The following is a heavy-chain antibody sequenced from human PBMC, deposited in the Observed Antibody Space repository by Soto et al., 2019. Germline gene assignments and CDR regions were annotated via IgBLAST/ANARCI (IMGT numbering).Heavy chain of an antibody. CDR3: ARDRLGSGSYDY. Sequence: PSETLSLTCAVSGGSIISSTYSFNCIRQPPWKGLEWIGYIYHSGSTSYNPSLNSRVTISVDRSKNQFSLRLNSVTAADTAVYYCARDRLGSGSYDYWGQGTLVTVSS. J-gene: IGHJ4*02. V-gene: IGHV4-30-2*01. D-gene: IGHD1-26*01. CDR2: IYHSGST. CDR1: GGSIISSTYS.